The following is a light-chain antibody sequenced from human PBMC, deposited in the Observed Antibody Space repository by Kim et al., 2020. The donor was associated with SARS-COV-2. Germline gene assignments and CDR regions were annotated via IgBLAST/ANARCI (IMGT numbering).Light chain of an antibody. Sequence: GDRVTITCRASEDISNYLAWYQQKPGKPPNLLMFAASTLQSGVPARFSGSGFGTDLTLTISSLHPEDVATYFCQKYNAAPHTFGQGTKLEI. CDR1: EDISNY. CDR2: AAS. J-gene: IGKJ2*01. V-gene: IGKV1-27*01. CDR3: QKYNAAPHT.